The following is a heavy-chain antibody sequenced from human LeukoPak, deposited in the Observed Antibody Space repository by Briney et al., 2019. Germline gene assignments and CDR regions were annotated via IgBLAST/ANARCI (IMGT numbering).Heavy chain of an antibody. V-gene: IGHV3-21*01. CDR1: GFTFSSYS. CDR3: ARDVAERGSSYVDRWFDP. D-gene: IGHD1-26*01. J-gene: IGHJ5*02. CDR2: ISSSSSYI. Sequence: GGSLRLSCAASGFTFSSYSMNWVRQAPGKGLEWVSSISSSSSYIYYADSVNGRFTISRDNAKNSLYLQMNSLRAEDTGVYYCARDVAERGSSYVDRWFDPWGQGTLDTVPS.